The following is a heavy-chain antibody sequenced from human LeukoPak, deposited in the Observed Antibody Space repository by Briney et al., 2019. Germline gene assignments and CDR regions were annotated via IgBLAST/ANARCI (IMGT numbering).Heavy chain of an antibody. CDR3: ARDRVVVPAAFDY. J-gene: IGHJ4*02. CDR2: INPNSGGT. V-gene: IGHV1-2*02. Sequence: ASVTVSCKASGYTFTAYYMHWVRQAPAQGLEWMGWINPNSGGTNYAQKFQGRVTMTRDTSISTAYMELSRLRSDDTAVYYCARDRVVVPAAFDYWGQGTLVTVSS. D-gene: IGHD2-2*01. CDR1: GYTFTAYY.